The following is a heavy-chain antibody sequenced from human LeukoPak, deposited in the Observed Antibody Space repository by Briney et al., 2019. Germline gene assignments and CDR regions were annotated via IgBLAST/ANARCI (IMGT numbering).Heavy chain of an antibody. V-gene: IGHV3-23*01. CDR2: ISGSGGST. CDR1: GFSFSTYN. J-gene: IGHJ4*02. CDR3: ATAHPRWLQLRVDY. D-gene: IGHD5-24*01. Sequence: PGGSLRLSCAASGFSFSTYNMNWVRQAPGQRLEWVSAISGSGGSTYYADSVKGRFTISRDNSKNTLYLQMNSLRAEDTAVYYCATAHPRWLQLRVDYWGQGTLVTVSS.